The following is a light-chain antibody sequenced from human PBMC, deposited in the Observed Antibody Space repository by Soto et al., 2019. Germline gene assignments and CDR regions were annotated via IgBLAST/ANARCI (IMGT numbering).Light chain of an antibody. J-gene: IGKJ1*01. V-gene: IGKV1-39*01. Sequence: DIQMTQSPSSLSASVGDRVTITCRASQSISSFLNWYQQRPGTAPKVLIFAASNLQSGVPSRFSGSGSGTDFTLTISSLQPEDFATYYCQQSYSAPRTFGQGTKVDIK. CDR3: QQSYSAPRT. CDR1: QSISSF. CDR2: AAS.